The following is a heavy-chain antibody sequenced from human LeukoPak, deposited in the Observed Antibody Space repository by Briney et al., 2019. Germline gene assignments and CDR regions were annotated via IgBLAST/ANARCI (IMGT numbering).Heavy chain of an antibody. CDR2: IASSGRNT. J-gene: IGHJ3*01. CDR1: GFNFNDAA. D-gene: IGHD5-24*01. V-gene: IGHV3-23*01. CDR3: AKDIQLSA. Sequence: GGPLRLSCAASGFNFNDAAMTWVRQAPGKGLEWVSLIASSGRNTYYTDSVRGRFTISRDNSKKTLSLQMNSLRVEDTAIYYCAKDIQLSAWGLGTMVTVSS.